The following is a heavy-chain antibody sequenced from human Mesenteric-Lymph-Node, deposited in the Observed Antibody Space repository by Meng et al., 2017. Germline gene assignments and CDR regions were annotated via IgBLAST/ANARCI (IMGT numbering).Heavy chain of an antibody. CDR3: ARDNHRGLIAAAGTVAFDY. CDR2: IDASGRTT. J-gene: IGHJ4*02. CDR1: GFTFSSYE. D-gene: IGHD6-13*01. Sequence: GESLKISCAASGFTFSSYEMNWVRQAPGKGLEWVSSIDASGRTTYYADSVKGRFTISRDNAKNSLFLQMNSLRAEDTAVYYCARDNHRGLIAAAGTVAFDYWGQGTLVTVSS. V-gene: IGHV3-48*03.